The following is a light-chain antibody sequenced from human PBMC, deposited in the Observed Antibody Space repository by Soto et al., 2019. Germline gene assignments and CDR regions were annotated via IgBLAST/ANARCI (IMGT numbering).Light chain of an antibody. CDR3: CSHSSSITWM. J-gene: IGLJ3*02. V-gene: IGLV2-14*03. CDR2: EVT. Sequence: QSALTQTASVSGSPGQSFTISCTGTSSDVGGYNFVSWYQQHPGKAPKLIIHEVTNRPSGVSTRFSGSKSGNTASLTISGLQAEDEAVYYCCSHSSSITWMFGGGTKLTVL. CDR1: SSDVGGYNF.